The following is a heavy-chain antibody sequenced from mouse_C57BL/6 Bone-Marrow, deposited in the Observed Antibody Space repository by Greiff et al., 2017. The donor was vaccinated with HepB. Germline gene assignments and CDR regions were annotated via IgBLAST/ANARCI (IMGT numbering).Heavy chain of an antibody. D-gene: IGHD2-5*01. CDR3: ARCYSNYLYYFDY. V-gene: IGHV1-18*01. CDR1: GYTFTDYN. J-gene: IGHJ2*01. CDR2: INPNNGGT. Sequence: EVQLVESGPELVKPGASVKIPCKASGYTFTDYNMDWVKQSHGKSLEWIGDINPNNGGTIYNQKFKGKATLTVDKSSSTAYMELRSLTSEDTAVYYCARCYSNYLYYFDYWGQGTTLTVSS.